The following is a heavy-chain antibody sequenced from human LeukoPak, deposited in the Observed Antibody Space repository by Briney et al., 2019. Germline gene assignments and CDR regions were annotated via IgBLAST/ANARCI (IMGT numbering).Heavy chain of an antibody. V-gene: IGHV4-4*07. D-gene: IGHD6-13*01. Sequence: SEALSLTCTVSGGSISSYYWSWIRQPAGKGLEWIGRIYTSGSTNYNPSLKSRVTMSVDTSKNQFSLKLSSVTAADTAVYYCARDQHSSSWYYFDYWGQRTLVTVSS. CDR1: GGSISSYY. CDR3: ARDQHSSSWYYFDY. J-gene: IGHJ4*02. CDR2: IYTSGST.